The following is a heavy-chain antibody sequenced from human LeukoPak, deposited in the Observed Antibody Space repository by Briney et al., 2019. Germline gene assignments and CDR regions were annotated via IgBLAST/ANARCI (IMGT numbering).Heavy chain of an antibody. J-gene: IGHJ4*02. CDR3: ATDSRFGELFGY. CDR1: GYTLTELS. D-gene: IGHD3-10*02. CDR2: FDPEDGDT. Sequence: ASVKVSCKVSGYTLTELSMHWVRQAPGKGPEWMGGFDPEDGDTIYAQKFQGRVTMTEDTSTDTAYMELSSLRSEDTAVYYCATDSRFGELFGYWGQGTLVTVSS. V-gene: IGHV1-24*01.